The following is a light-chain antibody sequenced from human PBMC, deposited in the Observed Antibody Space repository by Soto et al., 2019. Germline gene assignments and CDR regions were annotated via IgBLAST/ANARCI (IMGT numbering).Light chain of an antibody. CDR1: SSDVGGYNY. Sequence: QSVLPQPASVSGSPGQSITISCTGTSSDVGGYNYVSCYQQHPGKAPKFMIYDVSNRPSGVSNRFSGSKSDNTASLTISGLQAEDEADYYCSSYTTSNTRQIVFGTGTKVTVL. CDR2: DVS. V-gene: IGLV2-14*01. J-gene: IGLJ1*01. CDR3: SSYTTSNTRQIV.